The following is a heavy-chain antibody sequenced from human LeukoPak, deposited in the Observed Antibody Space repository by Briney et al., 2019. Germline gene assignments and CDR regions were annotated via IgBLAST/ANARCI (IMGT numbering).Heavy chain of an antibody. V-gene: IGHV4-59*11. J-gene: IGHJ3*02. CDR2: ISYIGST. D-gene: IGHD4-17*01. Sequence: PETLSLTCAVSDESFSSHYWTWIRQPPGKGLEWIGYISYIGSTNYNPSLKSRVTISIDTSKNQFSLKLSSVTAADTAVYYCARDLVTVTKGFDIWGQGTMVSVSS. CDR3: ARDLVTVTKGFDI. CDR1: DESFSSHY.